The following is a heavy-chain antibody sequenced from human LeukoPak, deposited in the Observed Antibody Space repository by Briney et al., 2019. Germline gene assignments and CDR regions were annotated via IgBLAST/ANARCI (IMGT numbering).Heavy chain of an antibody. D-gene: IGHD2-15*01. V-gene: IGHV3-23*01. J-gene: IGHJ4*02. CDR1: GFTFSSYG. CDR3: AKDLKVAAEGRYFDY. CDR2: ISGSGGST. Sequence: PGGSLRLSCAASGFTFSSYGMSWVRQAPGKGLEWVSAISGSGGSTYYADFVKGRFTISRDNSKNTLYLQMNSLRAEDTAVYYCAKDLKVAAEGRYFDYWGQGTLVTVSS.